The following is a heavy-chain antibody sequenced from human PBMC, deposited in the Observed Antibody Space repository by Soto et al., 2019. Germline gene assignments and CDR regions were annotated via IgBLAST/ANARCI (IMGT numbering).Heavy chain of an antibody. J-gene: IGHJ4*02. CDR2: MNPDSGNT. D-gene: IGHD1-26*01. CDR3: GRGTVLGAPEFAY. CDR1: GYTFTSYD. Sequence: ASVKVSCKASGYTFTSYDINWVRQASGQGLEWMGGMNPDSGNTGYAQKFQGRGTMTRNTSISTAYMELSSLSFEDTAVYYCGRGTVLGAPEFAYWGQGTLVTVSS. V-gene: IGHV1-8*01.